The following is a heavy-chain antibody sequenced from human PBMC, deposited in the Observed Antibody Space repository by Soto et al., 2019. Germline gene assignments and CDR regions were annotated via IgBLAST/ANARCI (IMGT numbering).Heavy chain of an antibody. CDR1: GGSISSGGYY. V-gene: IGHV4-31*03. D-gene: IGHD2-15*01. CDR2: IYYSGST. Sequence: TLSLTCTVFGGSISSGGYYWSWIRQHPGKGLEWIGYIYYSGSTYYNPSLKSRVTISVDTSKNQFSLKLSSVTAADTAVYYCARTLRIPPSLHFNCNGASCYGAVFAYPGQGTLVTVSS. CDR3: ARTLRIPPSLHFNCNGASCYGAVFAY. J-gene: IGHJ4*02.